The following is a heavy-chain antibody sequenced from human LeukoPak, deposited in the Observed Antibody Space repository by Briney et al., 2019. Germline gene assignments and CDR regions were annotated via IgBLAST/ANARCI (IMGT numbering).Heavy chain of an antibody. CDR3: AGGYYDFWSGYPANWFDP. J-gene: IGHJ5*02. CDR2: IYYSGST. Sequence: PSETLSLTCTVSGGSISSYYWSWIRQPPGKGLEWIGYIYYSGSTNYNPSLKSRVTISVDTSKNQFSLKLSSVTAAHTAVYYCAGGYYDFWSGYPANWFDPWGQGTLVTVSS. V-gene: IGHV4-59*01. D-gene: IGHD3-3*01. CDR1: GGSISSYY.